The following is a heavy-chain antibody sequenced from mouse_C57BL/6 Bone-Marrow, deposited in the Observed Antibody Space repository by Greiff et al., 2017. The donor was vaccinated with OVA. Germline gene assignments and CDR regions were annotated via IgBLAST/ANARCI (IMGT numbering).Heavy chain of an antibody. D-gene: IGHD2-5*01. CDR2: INPSTGGT. V-gene: IGHV1-42*01. Sequence: EVQLQQSGPELVKPGASVKISCKASGYSFTGYYMNWVKQSPEKSLEWIGEINPSTGGTTYNQKFKAKATLTVDKSSSTAYMPLKCLTSEDSVVDCCARCLYDSNAYAMDYWGQGTSVTVSS. CDR1: GYSFTGYY. J-gene: IGHJ4*01. CDR3: ARCLYDSNAYAMDY.